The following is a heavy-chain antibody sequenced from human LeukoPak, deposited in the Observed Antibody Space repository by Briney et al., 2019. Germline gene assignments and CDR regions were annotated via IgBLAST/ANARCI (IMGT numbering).Heavy chain of an antibody. V-gene: IGHV3-23*01. Sequence: GGSRRLSCAASGFTFSSYAMSWVRQAPGKGLEWVSAISGSGGSTYYADSVKGRLTISRDNSKNTLYLQMNNLTAEDTGVYYCAKGYPTFDYWGQGTLVTVSS. CDR3: AKGYPTFDY. CDR2: ISGSGGST. J-gene: IGHJ4*02. D-gene: IGHD1-1*01. CDR1: GFTFSSYA.